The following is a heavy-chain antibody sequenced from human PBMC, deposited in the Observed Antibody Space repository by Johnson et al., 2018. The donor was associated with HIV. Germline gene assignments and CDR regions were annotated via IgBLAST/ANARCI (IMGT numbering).Heavy chain of an antibody. CDR3: ATSMGATALAFDI. CDR1: GFTFDDYD. V-gene: IGHV3-30*03. J-gene: IGHJ3*02. CDR2: ISYDGSNK. D-gene: IGHD1-26*01. Sequence: QMHLVESGGGVVRPGGSLGLSCAASGFTFDDYDMTWVRQAPGKGLERVAVISYDGSNKYYADSVKGRFTISRDNSKNTLYLQMNSLRAEDTAVYSCATSMGATALAFDIWGQGTMVTVSS.